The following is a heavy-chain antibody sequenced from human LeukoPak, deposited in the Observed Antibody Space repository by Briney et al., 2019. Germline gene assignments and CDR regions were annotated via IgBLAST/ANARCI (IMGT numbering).Heavy chain of an antibody. D-gene: IGHD2-15*01. V-gene: IGHV1-18*01. CDR3: ATCSGGSCYPDAFDI. CDR2: LGAYNGNT. CDR1: GYTFTSYG. Sequence: GASVKLSCKASGYTFTSYGISWVRQAPGQGLEWIGWLGAYNGNTNHAQQVQGRVTMTTDTSTSTAYMELRSLRSDDTAVYYCATCSGGSCYPDAFDIWGQGTMVTVSS. J-gene: IGHJ3*02.